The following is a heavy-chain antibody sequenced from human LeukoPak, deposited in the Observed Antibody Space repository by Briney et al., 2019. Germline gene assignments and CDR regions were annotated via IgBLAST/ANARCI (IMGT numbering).Heavy chain of an antibody. Sequence: GGSLRLSCAASGFTFSSYEMNWVRQAPGKGLEWVSYISSSGSTIYYADSVKGRFTISRDNAKNSLYLQMNSLRAEDTAVYYCARVLHRRNYDSSVYYGYWGQGTLVTVSS. CDR1: GFTFSSYE. V-gene: IGHV3-48*03. D-gene: IGHD3-22*01. CDR2: ISSSGSTI. J-gene: IGHJ4*02. CDR3: ARVLHRRNYDSSVYYGY.